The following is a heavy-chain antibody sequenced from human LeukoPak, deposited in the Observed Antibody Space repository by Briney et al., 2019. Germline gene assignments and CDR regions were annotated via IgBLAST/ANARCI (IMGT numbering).Heavy chain of an antibody. CDR2: IIPIFGTA. D-gene: IGHD2-15*01. Sequence: SVKVSCKASGGTFSSYAIGWVRQAPGQGLEWMGGIIPIFGTANYAQKFQGRVTITADKSTSTAYMELSNLRSEDTAVYYCASLPGPPLLDAFDIWGQGTMVTVSS. V-gene: IGHV1-69*06. CDR1: GGTFSSYA. CDR3: ASLPGPPLLDAFDI. J-gene: IGHJ3*02.